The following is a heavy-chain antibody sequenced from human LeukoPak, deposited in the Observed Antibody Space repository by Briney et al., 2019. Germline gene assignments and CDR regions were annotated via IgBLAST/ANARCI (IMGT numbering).Heavy chain of an antibody. D-gene: IGHD5-12*01. CDR2: FHNSGTS. CDR3: TRGAEWLIDY. V-gene: IGHV4-59*01. CDR1: DDSISDYY. Sequence: SETLSLTCTVSDDSISDYYRGWIRQPPGKGLEWIGYFHNSGTSTYNPSLKSRVTISADTSKNQFSLKLNSLTTADTAVYYCTRGAEWLIDYWGQGILVTVSS. J-gene: IGHJ4*02.